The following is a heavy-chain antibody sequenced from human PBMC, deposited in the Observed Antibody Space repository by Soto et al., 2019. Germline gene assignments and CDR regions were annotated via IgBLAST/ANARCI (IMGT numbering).Heavy chain of an antibody. D-gene: IGHD2-21*01. V-gene: IGHV3-23*01. J-gene: IGHJ4*02. CDR1: GLPHSSFA. Sequence: GGSLRLSCTASGLPHSSFAMRWVRQAPGKGLECVSGIYGNGGGIEYADSVKGRFTISRDNSKNTVYLQMTDLRADDTAVYYCAKDAVYNDGLWLMDHWGQGTQVTVSS. CDR2: IYGNGGGI. CDR3: AKDAVYNDGLWLMDH.